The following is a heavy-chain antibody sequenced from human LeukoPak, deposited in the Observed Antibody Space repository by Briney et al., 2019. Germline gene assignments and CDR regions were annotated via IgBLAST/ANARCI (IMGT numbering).Heavy chain of an antibody. J-gene: IGHJ4*02. CDR1: GFTFSSYA. D-gene: IGHD2-15*01. CDR3: ARDRVSYCSGGSCSSNDY. CDR2: MSYDGSNK. V-gene: IGHV3-30*04. Sequence: PGGSLRLSCAASGFTFSSYAMHWVRQAPGKGLEWVAVMSYDGSNKYYADSVKGRFTISRDNSKNTLYLQMNSLRAEDTAVYYCARDRVSYCSGGSCSSNDYWGQGTLVTVSS.